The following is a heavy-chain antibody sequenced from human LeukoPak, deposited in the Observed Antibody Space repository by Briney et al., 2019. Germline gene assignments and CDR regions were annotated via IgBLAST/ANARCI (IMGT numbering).Heavy chain of an antibody. D-gene: IGHD5-12*01. CDR1: GYIFTRYA. V-gene: IGHV1-3*01. Sequence: SVNVSCKASGYIFTRYAMHWVRQAPGQRLEWMGCINDGNGNTKYPQKFQGRLTITRDTSARKADMKLSSLRSEDTAVYYCARPSDIVATIPWFDPWGQGTLVTVSS. CDR3: ARPSDIVATIPWFDP. CDR2: INDGNGNT. J-gene: IGHJ5*02.